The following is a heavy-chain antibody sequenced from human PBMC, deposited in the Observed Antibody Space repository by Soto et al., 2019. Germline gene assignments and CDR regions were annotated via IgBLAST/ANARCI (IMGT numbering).Heavy chain of an antibody. CDR1: GFTFSSYW. CDR2: IKGDGSSM. V-gene: IGHV3-74*01. J-gene: IGHJ6*02. Sequence: EVRLVESGGGLVQPGGSLRLSCAASGFTFSSYWMHWVRQVPGKGLVWVSRIKGDGSSMNYADSVKGRFTISRDNAKNTLYVQMNSLTAEDTSVDYCGRGIRNYYGVDVWGQWATVTVSS. D-gene: IGHD5-18*01. CDR3: GRGIRNYYGVDV.